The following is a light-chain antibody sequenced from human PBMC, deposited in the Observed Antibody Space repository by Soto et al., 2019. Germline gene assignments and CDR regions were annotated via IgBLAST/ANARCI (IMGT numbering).Light chain of an antibody. J-gene: IGKJ3*01. CDR1: ESISSW. V-gene: IGKV1-5*03. CDR2: KAS. CDR3: QQYNSCPFT. Sequence: DIQMTQSPSTLSASVGDRVTITCRASESISSWLAWYQQKSGKAPKLLIYKASSLESGVPSRFSGSGSGTEFTLTISSLQPDDFATYYCQQYNSCPFTFGPGTIVDIK.